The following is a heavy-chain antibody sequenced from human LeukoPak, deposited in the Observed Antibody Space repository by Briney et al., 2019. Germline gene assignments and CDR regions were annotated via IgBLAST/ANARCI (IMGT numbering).Heavy chain of an antibody. Sequence: SVTLSLTCAVYGGSFSGYYWSWIRQPPGKGLEWIGEINHSGSTNYNPSLKSRVTISVDTSKNQFSLKLSSVTAADTAVYYCARSLAATGVDYWGQGTLVTVSS. CDR1: GGSFSGYY. CDR2: INHSGST. CDR3: ARSLAATGVDY. J-gene: IGHJ4*02. D-gene: IGHD2-15*01. V-gene: IGHV4-34*01.